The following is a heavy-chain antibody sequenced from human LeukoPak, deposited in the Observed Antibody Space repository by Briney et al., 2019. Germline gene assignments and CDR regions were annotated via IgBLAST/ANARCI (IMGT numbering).Heavy chain of an antibody. J-gene: IGHJ4*02. D-gene: IGHD3-22*01. V-gene: IGHV3-33*06. CDR1: GFTFISYG. CDR2: IWYDGSNK. Sequence: PGRSLRLSCAASGFTFISYGMHWIRQAPGKGLEWVAVIWYDGSNKYYADSVKGRFTISRDNSENTLYLQMNSLRAEDTAVYYCAKDKSYSSGYSDYWGQGTLVTVSS. CDR3: AKDKSYSSGYSDY.